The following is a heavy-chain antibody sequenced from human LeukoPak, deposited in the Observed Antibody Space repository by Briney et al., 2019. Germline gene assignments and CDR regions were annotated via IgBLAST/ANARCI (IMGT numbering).Heavy chain of an antibody. V-gene: IGHV3-23*01. CDR1: GFIFRDYA. CDR2: ISDNGGGP. J-gene: IGHJ4*02. CDR3: AKEIGRLGVPLYDY. D-gene: IGHD3/OR15-3a*01. Sequence: PGGSLRLSCVVSGFIFRDYAMSWVRQAPGEGLEWVAGISDNGGGPYYADSLKGRFTISRDNPKNILYLQMNSLRAEDTAVYYCAKEIGRLGVPLYDYWGRGTLVTASS.